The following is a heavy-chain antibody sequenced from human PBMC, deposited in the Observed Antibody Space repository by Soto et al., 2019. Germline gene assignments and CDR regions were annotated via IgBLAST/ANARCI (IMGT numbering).Heavy chain of an antibody. J-gene: IGHJ6*03. Sequence: SETLSLTCTVSGGSISSYYWSWIRQPPGKGLEWIGYIYYSGSTNYNPSLKSRVTISVDTSKNQFSLKLSSVTAADTGVYYCARTCPRFSTTRFRPEKYYYYMDVWGKGTTVTVSS. V-gene: IGHV4-59*01. D-gene: IGHD1-1*01. CDR2: IYYSGST. CDR1: GGSISSYY. CDR3: ARTCPRFSTTRFRPEKYYYYMDV.